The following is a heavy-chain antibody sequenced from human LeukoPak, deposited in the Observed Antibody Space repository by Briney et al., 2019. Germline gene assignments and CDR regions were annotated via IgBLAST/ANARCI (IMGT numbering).Heavy chain of an antibody. J-gene: IGHJ4*02. CDR3: ARGVSGYPLDY. V-gene: IGHV4-34*01. D-gene: IGHD3-3*01. Sequence: SETLSLTCAVYGGSFSGYYWSWIRQPPGKGLEWIGEINHSGSTNYNPSLKSRVTISVDTSKNQFSLKLSSVTAADTAVYYCARGVSGYPLDYWGQGTLVTVSS. CDR1: GGSFSGYY. CDR2: INHSGST.